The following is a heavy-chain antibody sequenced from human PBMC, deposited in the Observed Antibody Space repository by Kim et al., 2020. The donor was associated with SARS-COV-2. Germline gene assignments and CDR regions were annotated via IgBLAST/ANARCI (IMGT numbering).Heavy chain of an antibody. V-gene: IGHV3-43*02. J-gene: IGHJ4*02. CDR1: GFTFSNYW. Sequence: GGSLRLSCAASGFTFSNYWINWVRHAPGKGLEWVSLISRDGGEIKYADSVKGRFTISRDNSKKSVYLQMNSLRSEDTALYYCVRGQQWLIKNWGQGTQVTVSS. CDR2: ISRDGGEI. CDR3: VRGQQWLIKN. D-gene: IGHD6-19*01.